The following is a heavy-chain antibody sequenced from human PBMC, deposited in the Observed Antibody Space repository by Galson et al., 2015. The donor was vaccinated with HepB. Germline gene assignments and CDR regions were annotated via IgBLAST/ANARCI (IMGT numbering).Heavy chain of an antibody. J-gene: IGHJ6*02. CDR2: ISWDGGST. CDR1: GFTFDDYT. Sequence: SLRLSCAASGFTFDDYTMRWVRQAPGKGLEWVSLISWDGGSTYYADSVKGRFTISRDNSKNSLYLQMNSLRTEDTALYYCAKDMGGGDYNGHYYGMDVWGQGTTVTVSS. V-gene: IGHV3-43*01. CDR3: AKDMGGGDYNGHYYGMDV. D-gene: IGHD2-21*02.